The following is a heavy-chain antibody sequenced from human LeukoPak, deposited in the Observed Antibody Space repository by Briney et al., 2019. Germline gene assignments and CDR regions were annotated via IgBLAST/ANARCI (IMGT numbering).Heavy chain of an antibody. D-gene: IGHD1-26*01. CDR3: VRGAGSFGS. CDR2: TYFRSKWYN. Sequence: SQTLSLTCAISGDSVSSNSAAWNWIRQSPSRGLEWLGRTYFRSKWYNDYAVSVKSRISISADTSKNHFSLQLSSVTPDDTAAYYCVRGAGSFGSWGQGTLVTVSS. CDR1: GDSVSSNSAA. J-gene: IGHJ4*02. V-gene: IGHV6-1*01.